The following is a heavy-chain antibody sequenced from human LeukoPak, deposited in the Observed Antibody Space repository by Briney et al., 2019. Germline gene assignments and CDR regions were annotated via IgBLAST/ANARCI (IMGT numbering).Heavy chain of an antibody. Sequence: ESGRSLRLSCAASGFTFSSYGMHWVRQAPGKGLVWVAVIWYDGSLKYYADSVKGRFTISRDNSKNTLYLQMNSLRAEDTAVYYCAKSGRQWSDYYYMDVWGKGTTVTVSS. CDR2: IWYDGSLK. V-gene: IGHV3-33*06. CDR3: AKSGRQWSDYYYMDV. D-gene: IGHD6-19*01. J-gene: IGHJ6*03. CDR1: GFTFSSYG.